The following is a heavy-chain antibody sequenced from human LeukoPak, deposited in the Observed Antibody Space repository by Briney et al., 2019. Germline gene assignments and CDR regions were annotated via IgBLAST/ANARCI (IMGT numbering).Heavy chain of an antibody. CDR1: GYTFTGYY. CDR3: ARDSHYYDSSGYYVEYFDY. CDR2: INPNSGGT. Sequence: ASVKVSCKASGYTFTGYYMHWVRQAPGQGLEWMGWINPNSGGTNYAQKFQGRVTMTRDTSISTAYMELSRLRSDDTAVYYCARDSHYYDSSGYYVEYFDYWGQGTLVTVSS. D-gene: IGHD3-22*01. V-gene: IGHV1-2*02. J-gene: IGHJ4*02.